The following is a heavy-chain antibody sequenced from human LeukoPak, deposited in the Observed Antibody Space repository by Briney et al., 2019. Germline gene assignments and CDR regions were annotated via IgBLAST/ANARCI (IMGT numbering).Heavy chain of an antibody. Sequence: GESRKISCKGSGYSFTSYWIGWVRQMPGKGLEWMGNIYPGDSDTRYSPSFQGQVTISADKSISTAYLQWSSLKASDTAMYYCARQKTTYLIKKVGVDAPDAFDIWGQGKMVTVSS. D-gene: IGHD2-15*01. CDR3: ARQKTTYLIKKVGVDAPDAFDI. CDR2: IYPGDSDT. CDR1: GYSFTSYW. J-gene: IGHJ3*02. V-gene: IGHV5-51*01.